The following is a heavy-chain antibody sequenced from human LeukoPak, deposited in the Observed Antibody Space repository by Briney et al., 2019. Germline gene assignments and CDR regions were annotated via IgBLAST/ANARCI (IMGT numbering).Heavy chain of an antibody. D-gene: IGHD3-9*01. J-gene: IGHJ6*02. CDR2: INPNSGGT. CDR1: GCTFTGYY. Sequence: ASVKVSCKASGCTFTGYYMHWVRQAPGQGLEWMGRINPNSGGTNYAQKFQGRVTMTRDTSISTAYMELSRLRSDDTAVYYCARDKRYFDWTWSYYYGMDVWGQGTTVTVSS. CDR3: ARDKRYFDWTWSYYYGMDV. V-gene: IGHV1-2*06.